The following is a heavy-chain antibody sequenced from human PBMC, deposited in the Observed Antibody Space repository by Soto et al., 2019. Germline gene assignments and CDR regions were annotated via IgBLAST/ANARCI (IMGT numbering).Heavy chain of an antibody. CDR1: GCTLSSYA. Sequence: GAAVKVSCKASGCTLSSYAISWVRQAPGQGLEWMGGIIPIFGAANYAQKFQGRVTITADESTSTAYMELSSLRPEDTAVYYCARGDCSGGSCNTRAFDIWGQGTMVTVSS. CDR3: ARGDCSGGSCNTRAFDI. J-gene: IGHJ3*02. V-gene: IGHV1-69*13. CDR2: IIPIFGAA. D-gene: IGHD2-15*01.